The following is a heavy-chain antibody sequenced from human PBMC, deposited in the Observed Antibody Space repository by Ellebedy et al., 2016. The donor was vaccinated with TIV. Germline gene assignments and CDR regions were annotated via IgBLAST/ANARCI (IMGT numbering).Heavy chain of an antibody. CDR2: ISRSGSSI. D-gene: IGHD3-22*01. CDR1: GFTFSSYS. Sequence: GESLKISCAASGFTFSSYSMNWVRQALGKGLEWVSYISRSGSSIYYADSVKGRFTISRDNAQNTLRLQMNSLRAEDTAVYYCAREDDHDSFDIWGQGTMVTVS. V-gene: IGHV3-48*04. J-gene: IGHJ3*02. CDR3: AREDDHDSFDI.